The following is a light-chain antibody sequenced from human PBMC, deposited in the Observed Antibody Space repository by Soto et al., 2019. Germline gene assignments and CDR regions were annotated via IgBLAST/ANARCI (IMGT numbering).Light chain of an antibody. J-gene: IGLJ2*01. CDR1: SSDIGAYNY. Sequence: QSVLTQPASVSGSPGQSITISCTGTSSDIGAYNYVSWYQQHPGNAPKLIIYGVSTRPSGVSNRFSGSKFGNTASLTISGLQAEDEADYYCSSYSSSTSLVVFGEGTKVTVL. V-gene: IGLV2-14*01. CDR2: GVS. CDR3: SSYSSSTSLVV.